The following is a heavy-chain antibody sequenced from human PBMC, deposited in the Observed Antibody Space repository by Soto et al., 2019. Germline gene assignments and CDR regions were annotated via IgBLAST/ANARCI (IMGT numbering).Heavy chain of an antibody. CDR2: ISGTGATT. J-gene: IGHJ5*02. D-gene: IGHD6-19*01. Sequence: ELLLLESGGGVAQPGGSLRLSCAASGIAFTNYAMSWVRQAPGKGLEWVSAISGTGATTYYADSVKGRFTISRDKSKNTLDLQMTNLTAEDTAVYYCAKAQGSASGGSDPWGQGTLVTVSS. CDR1: GIAFTNYA. V-gene: IGHV3-23*01. CDR3: AKAQGSASGGSDP.